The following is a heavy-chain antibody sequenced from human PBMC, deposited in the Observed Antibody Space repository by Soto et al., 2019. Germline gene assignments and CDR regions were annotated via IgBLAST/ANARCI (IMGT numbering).Heavy chain of an antibody. V-gene: IGHV4-34*01. J-gene: IGHJ4*02. Sequence: QVQLQQWGAGLLKPSETLSLTCAVYGGSFSGYYWSWIRQPPAKGLEWIGEINHSGGTNYNPSLKSRITISVDTSKNQFSLKLTSVTAADTAVYYCARTYSSSWSPLEYWGQGTLVTVSS. CDR2: INHSGGT. D-gene: IGHD6-13*01. CDR3: ARTYSSSWSPLEY. CDR1: GGSFSGYY.